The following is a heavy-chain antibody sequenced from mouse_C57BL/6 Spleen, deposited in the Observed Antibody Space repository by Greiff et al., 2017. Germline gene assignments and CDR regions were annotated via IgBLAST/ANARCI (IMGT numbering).Heavy chain of an antibody. CDR2: IDPSDSYT. V-gene: IGHV1-59*01. CDR1: GYTFTSYW. J-gene: IGHJ3*01. Sequence: QVQLQQPGAELVRPGTSVKLSCKASGYTFTSYWMHWVKQRPGQGLEWIGVIDPSDSYTNYNQKFKGKATLTVDTSSSTAYMQLSSLTSEDSAVYYCASEGLRRGGTSWFAYWGQGTLVTVSA. D-gene: IGHD2-2*01. CDR3: ASEGLRRGGTSWFAY.